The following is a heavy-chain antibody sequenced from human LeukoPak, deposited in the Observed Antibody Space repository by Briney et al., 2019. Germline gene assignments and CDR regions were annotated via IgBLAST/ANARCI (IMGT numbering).Heavy chain of an antibody. D-gene: IGHD6-13*01. CDR3: ARGSSSGYSSPIDY. V-gene: IGHV4-59*01. J-gene: IGHJ4*02. Sequence: PSETLPLTCTVSGGSISSYYWSWIRQPPGKGLEWIGYIYYSGSTNYNPSLKSRVTISVDTSKNQFSLKLSSVTAADTAVYYCARGSSSGYSSPIDYWGQGTLVTVSS. CDR1: GGSISSYY. CDR2: IYYSGST.